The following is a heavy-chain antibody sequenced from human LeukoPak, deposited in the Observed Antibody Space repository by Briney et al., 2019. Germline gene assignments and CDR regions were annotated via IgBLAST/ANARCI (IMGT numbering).Heavy chain of an antibody. Sequence: PSGTLSLTCAVSGGSLSSSNWWSWVRQPPGKGLEWIGEIYHSGSTNYNPSLKSRVTISVDKSKNQFSLKLSSVTAADTAVYYCARAVSYSSGWYWDYWGQGTLVTVSS. CDR2: IYHSGST. J-gene: IGHJ4*02. V-gene: IGHV4-4*02. CDR3: ARAVSYSSGWYWDY. CDR1: GGSLSSSNW. D-gene: IGHD6-19*01.